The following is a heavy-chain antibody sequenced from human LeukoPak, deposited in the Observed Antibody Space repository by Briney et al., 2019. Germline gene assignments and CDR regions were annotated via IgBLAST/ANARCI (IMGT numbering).Heavy chain of an antibody. D-gene: IGHD3-3*01. J-gene: IGHJ5*02. V-gene: IGHV4-34*01. CDR1: GGSFSGYY. CDR3: ARGRLRFLDSRFDP. CDR2: INHSGST. Sequence: SETLSLTCAVYGGSFSGYYWSWIRQPPGKGLEWIGEINHSGSTNYNPSLKSRVTMSVDTSKNQFSLKLSSVTAADTAVYYCARGRLRFLDSRFDPWGQGTLVTVSS.